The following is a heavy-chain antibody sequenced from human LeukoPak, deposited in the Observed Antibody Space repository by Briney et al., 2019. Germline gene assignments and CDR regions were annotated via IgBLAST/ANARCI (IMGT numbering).Heavy chain of an antibody. CDR1: GGSIRSYY. CDR2: IYYSGST. Sequence: SETLPLTCTVSGGSIRSYYWSWIRQPPGKGLEWIGYIYYSGSTNYNPSLKSRVTISVDTSKNQFSLKLSSVTAADTAVYYCARDRPKHGIYYYGMEVWGQGTTVTVSS. J-gene: IGHJ6*02. CDR3: ARDRPKHGIYYYGMEV. V-gene: IGHV4-59*01.